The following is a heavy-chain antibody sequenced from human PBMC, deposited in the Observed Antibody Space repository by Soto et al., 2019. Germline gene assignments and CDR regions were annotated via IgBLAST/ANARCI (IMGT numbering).Heavy chain of an antibody. CDR2: LYLGGAP. CDR1: DASITNFF. Sequence: QVQIQESGPGLVTPSDTLSLTCTVSDASITNFFWNWVRQPAGGPLEWIGRLYLGGAPTYNPSLRSRLFISADTSKNLVPLKLTSVTAADTAVYYFAADSGRGGRAFDHWGHGALATVSS. D-gene: IGHD3-10*01. V-gene: IGHV4-4*07. J-gene: IGHJ4*01. CDR3: AADSGRGGRAFDH.